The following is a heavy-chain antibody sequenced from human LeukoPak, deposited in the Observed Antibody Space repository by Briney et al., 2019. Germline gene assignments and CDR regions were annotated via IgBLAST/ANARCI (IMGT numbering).Heavy chain of an antibody. V-gene: IGHV4-59*08. J-gene: IGHJ5*02. Sequence: SETLSLTCTVSGGSINIYYWNWIRQPPGKGLEWIGYIYYSANTNYNPSLKSRVTMSVDKSKNQFSLKLSSVTAADTAVYYCARRDIGGFDPWGQGTLVTVSS. D-gene: IGHD2-21*02. CDR3: ARRDIGGFDP. CDR1: GGSINIYY. CDR2: IYYSANT.